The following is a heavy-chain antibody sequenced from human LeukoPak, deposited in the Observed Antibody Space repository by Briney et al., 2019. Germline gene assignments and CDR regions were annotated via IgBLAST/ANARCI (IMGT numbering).Heavy chain of an antibody. CDR2: IKQDGSEK. CDR3: AKDYSMGFDY. D-gene: IGHD2-21*01. V-gene: IGHV3-7*01. CDR1: GFTFSSYW. Sequence: GGSLRLSCAASGFTFSSYWMSWVRQAPGKGLEWVANIKQDGSEKNYVDSVKGRFTISRDNAKNSLYLQMNSLRAEETAVYYCAKDYSMGFDYWGQGTLVTVSS. J-gene: IGHJ4*02.